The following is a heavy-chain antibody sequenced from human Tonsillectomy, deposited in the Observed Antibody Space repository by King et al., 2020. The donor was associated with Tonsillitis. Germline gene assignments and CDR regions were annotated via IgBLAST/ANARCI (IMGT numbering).Heavy chain of an antibody. J-gene: IGHJ6*02. Sequence: VQLVESGGGLVQPGGSLRLSCAASGFTFSSFSIYAMNWVRQAPGKGLEWVSAIRGRGGGTYYADSVKGRFTISRDNSKNTLYLQMNSLRAEDTAVYYCAKDNAKNGDYYYYYGMDVWGQGSTVTVSS. D-gene: IGHD4-17*01. CDR1: GFTFSSFSIYA. V-gene: IGHV3-23*04. CDR2: IRGRGGGT. CDR3: AKDNAKNGDYYYYYGMDV.